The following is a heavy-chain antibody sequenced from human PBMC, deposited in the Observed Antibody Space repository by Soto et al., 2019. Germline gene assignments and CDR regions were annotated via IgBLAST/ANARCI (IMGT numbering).Heavy chain of an antibody. CDR3: AKDRPPTTRPSPGD. J-gene: IGHJ4*02. V-gene: IGHV3-23*01. CDR1: GFTFSTYA. Sequence: GGSLRLSCAASGFTFSTYAMNWVRQAPGKGLEWVSAISGSGGSIHYADSVKGRFTISRDNSKNTLYLQMNSLRAEDTAVYYCAKDRPPTTRPSPGDWGQGTLVTVSS. D-gene: IGHD1-26*01. CDR2: ISGSGGSI.